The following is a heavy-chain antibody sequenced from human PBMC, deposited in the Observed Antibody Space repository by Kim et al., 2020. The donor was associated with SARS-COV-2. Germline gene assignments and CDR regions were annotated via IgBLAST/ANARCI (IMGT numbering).Heavy chain of an antibody. J-gene: IGHJ6*02. V-gene: IGHV5-10-1*01. CDR2: IDPSDSYT. Sequence: GESLKISCKGSGYSFTSYWISWVRQMPGKGLEWMGRIDPSDSYTNYSPSFQGHVTISADKSISTAYLQWSSLKASDTAMYYCARQARFGLWPIGPFDYYYGMDVWGQGTTVTVSS. D-gene: IGHD2-21*01. CDR1: GYSFTSYW. CDR3: ARQARFGLWPIGPFDYYYGMDV.